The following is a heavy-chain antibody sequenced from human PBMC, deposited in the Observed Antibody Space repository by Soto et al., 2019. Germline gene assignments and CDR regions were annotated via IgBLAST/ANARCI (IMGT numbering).Heavy chain of an antibody. CDR1: GLTFSTYS. CDR2: ISGSGYST. D-gene: IGHD1-1*01. V-gene: IGHV3-23*01. J-gene: IGHJ4*02. CDR3: AKSYGDTWNQYWFDY. Sequence: EVQLLESGGGLVQPGGSLRLSCVASGLTFSTYSMSWVRQAPGKGLEWLSGISGSGYSTYYADSVKGRSTISRDNSRNTLYLQIHTLRAEDTGVYYCAKSYGDTWNQYWFDYWGQGTLVSVSS.